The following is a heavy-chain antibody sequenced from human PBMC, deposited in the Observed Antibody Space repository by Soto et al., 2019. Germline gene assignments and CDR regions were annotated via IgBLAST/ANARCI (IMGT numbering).Heavy chain of an antibody. D-gene: IGHD6-13*01. CDR1: GGSISSSSYY. Sequence: SETLSLTCTVSGGSISSSSYYWGWIRQPPGKGLEWIGSIYYSGSTYYNPSLKSRVTISVDTSKNQFSLKLSSVTAADTAVYYCARRTPGPGIAAADLYYFDYWGQGTLVTVSS. CDR3: ARRTPGPGIAAADLYYFDY. V-gene: IGHV4-39*01. J-gene: IGHJ4*02. CDR2: IYYSGST.